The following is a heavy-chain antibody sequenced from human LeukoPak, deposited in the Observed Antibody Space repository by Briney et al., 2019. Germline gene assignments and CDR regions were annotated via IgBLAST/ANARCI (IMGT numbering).Heavy chain of an antibody. CDR3: ARSEDRSGWYWAFDI. CDR1: GGTFSSYA. V-gene: IGHV1-69*13. J-gene: IGHJ3*02. D-gene: IGHD6-19*01. Sequence: GASVKVSCKASGGTFSSYAISWVRQAPGQGVEWMGGIIPIFSTANYAQEFQGRVTITADESTSTAYMELSSLRSEDTAVYYCARSEDRSGWYWAFDIWGQGTMVTVSS. CDR2: IIPIFSTA.